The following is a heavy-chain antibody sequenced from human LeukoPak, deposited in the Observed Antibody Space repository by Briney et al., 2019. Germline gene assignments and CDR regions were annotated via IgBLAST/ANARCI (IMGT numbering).Heavy chain of an antibody. D-gene: IGHD3-22*01. CDR1: GFTVSSNY. CDR2: IYSGGST. Sequence: GGSLRLSCAASGFTVSSNYMSWVRQAPGKGLEWVSVIYSGGSTYYADSVKGRFTISRDNSKNTLYLQMNSLRAEDTAVYYCARVDSSGYCDYWGRGTLVTVSS. CDR3: ARVDSSGYCDY. V-gene: IGHV3-66*01. J-gene: IGHJ4*02.